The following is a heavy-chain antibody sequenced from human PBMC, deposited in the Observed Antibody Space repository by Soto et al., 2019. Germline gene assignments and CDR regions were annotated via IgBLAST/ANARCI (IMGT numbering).Heavy chain of an antibody. CDR2: IYYSGST. D-gene: IGHD6-19*01. Sequence: QLQLQESGPGLVKPSETLSLTCTVSGGSISSSSYYWGWIRQPPGKGLEWIGSIYYSGSTYYNPSLKSRVTISVDTSKNQFSLKLSSVTAADTAVYYCARRRNSRSGSVRFDYWGQGTLVTVSS. J-gene: IGHJ4*02. CDR1: GGSISSSSYY. CDR3: ARRRNSRSGSVRFDY. V-gene: IGHV4-39*01.